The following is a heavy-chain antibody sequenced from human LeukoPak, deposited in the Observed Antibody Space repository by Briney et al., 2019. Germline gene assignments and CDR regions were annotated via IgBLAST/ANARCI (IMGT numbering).Heavy chain of an antibody. J-gene: IGHJ5*02. V-gene: IGHV1-69*04. CDR2: IVPAVDLV. CDR3: ARNGNVTIHPASDNWFDP. D-gene: IGHD3-10*01. CDR1: GGTLSSYA. Sequence: GASVKVSCKASGGTLSSYAITWVRQAPGQGLEWMGRIVPAVDLVNVAQKFQGRLTITADKSKTTAYMELRSLRSDDTAVYYCARNGNVTIHPASDNWFDPWGQGTLVTVSS.